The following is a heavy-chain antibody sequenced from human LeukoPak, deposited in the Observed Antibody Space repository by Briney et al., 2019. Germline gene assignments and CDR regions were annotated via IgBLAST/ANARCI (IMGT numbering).Heavy chain of an antibody. CDR1: GFTFSDYY. J-gene: IGHJ4*02. V-gene: IGHV3-11*01. CDR2: ISSSGSTI. D-gene: IGHD3-10*01. Sequence: GGSLRLSCAASGFTFSDYYMGWIRQAPGKGLEWVSYISSSGSTIYYADSVKGRFTISRDNAKNSLYLQMNSLRAEDTAVYYCATKQYYYGSGSYFFDYWGQGTLVTVSS. CDR3: ATKQYYYGSGSYFFDY.